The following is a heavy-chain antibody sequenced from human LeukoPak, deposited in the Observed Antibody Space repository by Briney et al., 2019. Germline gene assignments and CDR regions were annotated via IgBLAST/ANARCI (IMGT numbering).Heavy chain of an antibody. D-gene: IGHD6-19*01. J-gene: IGHJ4*02. CDR2: IFPILGIA. CDR1: GGTFSSYT. CDR3: AREVSSGWYGDY. V-gene: IGHV1-69*04. Sequence: AAVKVSCKACGGTFSSYTISWVGQARGQGLEWMGRIFPILGIAKSAQKFQGRVTITADKSTSTAYMELSSLRSEDTAVYYCAREVSSGWYGDYWGQGTLVTVSS.